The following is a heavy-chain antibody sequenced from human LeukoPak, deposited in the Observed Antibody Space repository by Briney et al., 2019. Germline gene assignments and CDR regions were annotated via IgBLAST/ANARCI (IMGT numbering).Heavy chain of an antibody. Sequence: PGGSLRLSRAASGFTVSSNYMSWVRQAPGKGLEWVSVIYSGGSTYYADSVKGRFTISRDNSKNTLYLQMNSLRAEDTAVYYCARDRSGYRGYYYYGMDVWGQGTTVTVSS. J-gene: IGHJ6*02. CDR1: GFTVSSNY. CDR2: IYSGGST. D-gene: IGHD3-3*01. CDR3: ARDRSGYRGYYYYGMDV. V-gene: IGHV3-66*01.